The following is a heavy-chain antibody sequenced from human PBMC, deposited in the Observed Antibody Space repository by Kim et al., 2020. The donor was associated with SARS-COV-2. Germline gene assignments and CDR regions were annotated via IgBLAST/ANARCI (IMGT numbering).Heavy chain of an antibody. CDR2: ISGSGGST. CDR1: GFTFSSYA. Sequence: GGSLRLSCAASGFTFSSYAMNWVRLAPGKGLEWASVISGSGGSTYYADSVKGRFTVSRDNSRNTLYLQMNSLRAEDTAVYYCAKSLSGSSAVWVEGYYYYYHMDVWGQGTTVTVSS. J-gene: IGHJ6*02. D-gene: IGHD3-16*01. V-gene: IGHV3-23*01. CDR3: AKSLSGSSAVWVEGYYYYYHMDV.